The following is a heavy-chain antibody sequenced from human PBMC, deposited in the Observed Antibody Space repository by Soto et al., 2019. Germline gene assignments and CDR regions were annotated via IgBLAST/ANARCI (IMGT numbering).Heavy chain of an antibody. V-gene: IGHV4-61*01. Sequence: QVQLQESGPGLVKPSETLSLTCTVSGGSFKSGSYSWSWIRQPPGKGLEWIGYVYHTGRTSYNPSLNSRVSISMDTSKNQFSLNLDSVAAADPDVYFCARDFAYFDSWGQGTLVTVSS. D-gene: IGHD3-3*01. CDR3: ARDFAYFDS. CDR2: VYHTGRT. CDR1: GGSFKSGSYS. J-gene: IGHJ4*02.